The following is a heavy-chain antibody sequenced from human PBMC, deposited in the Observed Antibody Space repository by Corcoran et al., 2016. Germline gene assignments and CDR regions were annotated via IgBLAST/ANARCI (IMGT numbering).Heavy chain of an antibody. CDR3: ARDYSYDSSGYYIDAFDI. CDR2: IIPIFGTA. V-gene: IGHV1-69*01. Sequence: QVQLVQSGAEVKKPGSSVKVSCKASGGTFSSYAISWVRQAPGQGLEWMGGIIPIFGTANYAQKFQGRVTITADESTSTADMELSSLRSEDTAVYYCARDYSYDSSGYYIDAFDIWGQGTMVTVSS. J-gene: IGHJ3*02. D-gene: IGHD3-22*01. CDR1: GGTFSSYA.